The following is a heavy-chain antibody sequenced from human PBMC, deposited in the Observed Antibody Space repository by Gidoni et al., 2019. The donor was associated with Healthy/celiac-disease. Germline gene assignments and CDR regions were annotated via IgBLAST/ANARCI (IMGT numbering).Heavy chain of an antibody. CDR1: GFTFSNYA. J-gene: IGHJ4*02. V-gene: IGHV3-23*01. CDR2: ISGRGGST. D-gene: IGHD3-10*01. CDR3: AKVKGHYRYYFDY. Sequence: EVQLLESGGGLVQPGGSLRLSCAASGFTFSNYAMSWVRQAPGKGLEWVSAISGRGGSTYYADSVKGRFTISRDNSKNTLYLKMNSLRAEDTAVYYCAKVKGHYRYYFDYWGQGTLVTVSS.